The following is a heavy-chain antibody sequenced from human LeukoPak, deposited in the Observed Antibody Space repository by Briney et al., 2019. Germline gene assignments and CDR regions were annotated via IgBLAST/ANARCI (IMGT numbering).Heavy chain of an antibody. CDR1: GFTFSLYA. CDR2: ISGSGGST. V-gene: IGHV3-23*01. D-gene: IGHD3-10*01. CDR3: AEGSGSAWFDP. J-gene: IGHJ5*02. Sequence: PGGSLRLSCAASGFTFSLYAMTWVRQAPGKGLEWLSAISGSGGSTYYADSVQGRFTISRDNSRNTVYLQMNGLRVEDTAVYYCAEGSGSAWFDPWGQGTLVTVSS.